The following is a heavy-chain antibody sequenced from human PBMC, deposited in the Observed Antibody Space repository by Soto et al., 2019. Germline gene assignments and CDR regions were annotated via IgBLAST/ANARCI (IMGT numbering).Heavy chain of an antibody. J-gene: IGHJ4*02. CDR2: ISYSGST. CDR3: AELPGAGPYTYFYE. V-gene: IGHV4-59*08. D-gene: IGHD1-26*01. Sequence: SETLSLTCAVSGVSISPYYWSWIRQPPGKGLEWIGYISYSGSTNYNPSLKGRVTISVDTSKSQFSLKLSSVTAADTAVYYCAELPGAGPYTYFYEWGREPRFTVS. CDR1: GVSISPYY.